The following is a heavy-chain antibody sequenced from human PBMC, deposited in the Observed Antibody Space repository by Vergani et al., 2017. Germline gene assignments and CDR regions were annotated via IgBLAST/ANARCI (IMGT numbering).Heavy chain of an antibody. CDR1: GYSISSGYY. V-gene: IGHV4-38-2*02. Sequence: QVQLQESGPGVVKPSETLSLTCTVSGYSISSGYYWGWIRQPPGKGLEWIGSIYHSGSTYYNPSLKSRVTISVDTSKNQFSLKLSSVTAADTAVYYCARVGIQLWLNDYWGQGTLVTVSS. D-gene: IGHD5-18*01. CDR3: ARVGIQLWLNDY. J-gene: IGHJ4*02. CDR2: IYHSGST.